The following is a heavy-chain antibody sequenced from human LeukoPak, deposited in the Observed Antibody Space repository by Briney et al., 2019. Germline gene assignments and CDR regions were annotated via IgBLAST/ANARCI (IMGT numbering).Heavy chain of an antibody. CDR1: GGSISSFS. D-gene: IGHD4-11*01. CDR3: ARGSNWADY. J-gene: IGHJ4*02. Sequence: PSETLSLTCTVSGGSISSFSWSWVRQSPGRGLKWIGYIYYSGSTNYNPSLKSRVTISIDTSKNQFSLKLSSVTAADTTVYFCARGSNWADYWGQGTLVTVSS. CDR2: IYYSGST. V-gene: IGHV4-59*01.